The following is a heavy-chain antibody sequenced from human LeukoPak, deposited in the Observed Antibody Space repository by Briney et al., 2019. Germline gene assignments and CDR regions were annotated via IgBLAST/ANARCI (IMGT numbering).Heavy chain of an antibody. CDR3: ARHRTAMARYYYYMDV. CDR1: GGSFNGYY. J-gene: IGHJ6*03. V-gene: IGHV4-34*01. Sequence: SETLSLTCAVYGGSFNGYYWSWIRQPPGKGLEWIGEINHSGSTNYNPSLKSRVTISVDTSKNQFSLKLSSVTAADTAVYYCARHRTAMARYYYYMDVWGKGTTVTVSS. CDR2: INHSGST. D-gene: IGHD5-18*01.